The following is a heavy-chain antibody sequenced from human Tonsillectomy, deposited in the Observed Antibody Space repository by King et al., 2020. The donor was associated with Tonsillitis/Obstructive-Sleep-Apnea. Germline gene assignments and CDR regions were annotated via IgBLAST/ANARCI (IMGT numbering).Heavy chain of an antibody. V-gene: IGHV3-9*01. CDR3: AKDMDDFWSGYYVFDY. D-gene: IGHD3-3*01. CDR2: ISWNSGSI. CDR1: GFTFDDYA. J-gene: IGHJ4*02. Sequence: VQLVESGGGLVQPGRSLRLSCAASGFTFDDYAMHWVRQAPGKGLEWVSGISWNSGSIGYADSVKGRFTISRDNAKNSLYLQMNSLRAEDTALYYCAKDMDDFWSGYYVFDYWGQGTLVTVSS.